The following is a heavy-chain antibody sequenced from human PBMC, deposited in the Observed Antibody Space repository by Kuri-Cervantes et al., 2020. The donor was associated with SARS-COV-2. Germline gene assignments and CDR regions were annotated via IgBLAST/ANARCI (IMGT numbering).Heavy chain of an antibody. D-gene: IGHD1-26*01. CDR1: GGTFSSYA. J-gene: IGHJ4*02. CDR2: IIPIFGTA. Sequence: SVKVSCKASGGTFSSYAISWVRQAPGQGLEWMGGIIPIFGTANYAQKFQGRVTITADESTSTAYMELSSLRSEGTAVYYCARGDPGGYLPSVVYWGQGTLVTVSS. V-gene: IGHV1-69*13. CDR3: ARGDPGGYLPSVVY.